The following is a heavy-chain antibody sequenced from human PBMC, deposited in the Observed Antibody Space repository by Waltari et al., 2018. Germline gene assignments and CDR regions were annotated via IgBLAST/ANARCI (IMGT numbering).Heavy chain of an antibody. J-gene: IGHJ6*03. CDR3: ARGGIWDAMVYMDV. CDR2: IYSSGST. D-gene: IGHD3-16*01. Sequence: EVQLLVSGGGLIQPGGSLRLSCAASGFTFSSYALSWVRQAPGKGLEWVSVIYSSGSTYYTDSVKGRFSISRDNPKNTLDLQMNSLRAEDTAVYYCARGGIWDAMVYMDVWGKGTTVTISS. V-gene: IGHV3-23*03. CDR1: GFTFSSYA.